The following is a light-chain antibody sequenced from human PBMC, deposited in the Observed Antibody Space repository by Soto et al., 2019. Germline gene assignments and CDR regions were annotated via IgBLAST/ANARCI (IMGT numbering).Light chain of an antibody. CDR3: QSYDRSLSGSE. V-gene: IGLV1-40*01. Sequence: QSVLTQPPSVSGAPGQRVTISCTGSSSNIGAGYAVHWYQQLPGTAPKLLIYGNTNRPSGVPDRFSGSRSGTSASLAITGLRAEDEADYYCQSYDRSLSGSEFGGGTKLTVL. J-gene: IGLJ2*01. CDR2: GNT. CDR1: SSNIGAGYA.